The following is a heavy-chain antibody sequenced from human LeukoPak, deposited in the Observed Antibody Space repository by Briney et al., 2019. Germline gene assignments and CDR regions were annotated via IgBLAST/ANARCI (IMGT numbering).Heavy chain of an antibody. CDR3: ARDRSPYQLLGFDP. Sequence: PGGSLRLSCAASGFTFSSYSMNWVRQAPRKGLEWVSYISNSSSTIYYADSVKGRFTISRDNAKNSLYLQMNSLRAEDTAVYYCARDRSPYQLLGFDPWGQGTLVTVSS. V-gene: IGHV3-48*01. CDR2: ISNSSSTI. CDR1: GFTFSSYS. D-gene: IGHD2-2*01. J-gene: IGHJ5*02.